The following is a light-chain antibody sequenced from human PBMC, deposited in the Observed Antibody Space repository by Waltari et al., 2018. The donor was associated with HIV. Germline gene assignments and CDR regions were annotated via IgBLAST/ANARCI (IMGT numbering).Light chain of an antibody. CDR1: STDVGAYNY. Sequence: QSALTQPPSASGSPGQSVTISCTGTSTDVGAYNYVSWYQQHSGEAPKLIIYEVTKRPSGGPDRFAGSKSGNTASLTVSGLQAEDEADFYCSSYAGSTVIFGGGTKLTVL. J-gene: IGLJ2*01. CDR3: SSYAGSTVI. V-gene: IGLV2-8*01. CDR2: EVT.